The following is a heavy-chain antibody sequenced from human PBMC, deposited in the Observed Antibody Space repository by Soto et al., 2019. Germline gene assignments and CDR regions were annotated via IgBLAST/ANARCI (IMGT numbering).Heavy chain of an antibody. CDR3: ARRMTESTSHSFDI. Sequence: PGGSLRLSCAASGLTFSDYYMSWIRQAPGKGLEWVSYIRKSGSDIFYADSVKGRFTISRDNAESSLYLHMDSLRAEDTAVYYCARRMTESTSHSFDIWGQGTMVTVSS. CDR1: GLTFSDYY. CDR2: IRKSGSDI. V-gene: IGHV3-11*01. D-gene: IGHD2-21*02. J-gene: IGHJ3*02.